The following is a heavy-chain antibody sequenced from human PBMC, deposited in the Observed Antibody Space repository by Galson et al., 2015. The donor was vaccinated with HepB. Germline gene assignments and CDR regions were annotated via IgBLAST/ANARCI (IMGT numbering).Heavy chain of an antibody. D-gene: IGHD7-27*01. CDR2: FDPEGGET. Sequence: SVKVSCKVSGYPLTDLSMHWVRQAPGKGLEWMGGFDPEGGETVSAQRFQGRLIMTEDTSTDTAYMELSSLTSDDTAVYYYATSLGWKASNLWGHGTVVTGSS. V-gene: IGHV1-24*01. CDR3: ATSLGWKASNL. J-gene: IGHJ3*01. CDR1: GYPLTDLS.